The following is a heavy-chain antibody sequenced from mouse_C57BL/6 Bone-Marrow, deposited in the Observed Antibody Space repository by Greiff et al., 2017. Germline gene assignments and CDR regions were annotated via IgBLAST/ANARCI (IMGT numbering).Heavy chain of an antibody. J-gene: IGHJ3*01. CDR1: GFTFSSYG. CDR2: ISSGGSYT. Sequence: DVKLQESGGDLVKPGGSLKLSCAASGFTFSSYGMSWVRQTPDKRLEWVATISSGGSYTYYPDSVKGRFTISRANAKNTLYLQMSSLKSEDTAMYYCARESNLHYYGSSFFAYWGQGTLVTVSA. D-gene: IGHD1-1*01. V-gene: IGHV5-6*02. CDR3: ARESNLHYYGSSFFAY.